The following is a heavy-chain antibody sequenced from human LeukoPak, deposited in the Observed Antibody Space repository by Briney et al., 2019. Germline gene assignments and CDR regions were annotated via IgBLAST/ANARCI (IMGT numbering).Heavy chain of an antibody. J-gene: IGHJ6*02. CDR2: IYPGDSDT. CDR3: ATSWGSGTSYYYGMDV. CDR1: GYSFTSYW. Sequence: GESLKISCKGSGYSFTSYWIGWVRQMPGKGLEWMGIIYPGDSDTRYSPSFQGQVTISADKSISTAYLQWSSLKASDTAMYYCATSWGSGTSYYYGMDVWGQGTTVTVSS. D-gene: IGHD3-10*01. V-gene: IGHV5-51*01.